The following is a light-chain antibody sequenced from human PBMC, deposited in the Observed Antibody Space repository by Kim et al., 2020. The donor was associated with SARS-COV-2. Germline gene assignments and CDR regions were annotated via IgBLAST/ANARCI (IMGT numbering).Light chain of an antibody. V-gene: IGLV3-21*04. CDR2: YDS. CDR3: QVWDSSSAVV. Sequence: VAPGKTARITCGGNNVGSKSVHWYQQEPGQAPVLVIYYDSDRPSGIPERFSGSNSGNTATLTISRVEAGDEADYYCQVWDSSSAVVFGGGTKLTVL. J-gene: IGLJ2*01. CDR1: NVGSKS.